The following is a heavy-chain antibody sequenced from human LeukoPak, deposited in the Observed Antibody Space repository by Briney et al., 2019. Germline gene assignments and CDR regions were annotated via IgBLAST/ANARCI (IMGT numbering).Heavy chain of an antibody. CDR2: IYYSGTT. Sequence: KPSETLSLTCPVSGGSIGGSSYYWGWIRQPPGKGLEWIGSIYYSGTTYYNPSLKSRVTISVDTSKNQFSLKLSSVTAADTAVYYCARGYSIDYWGQGTLVTVSS. CDR1: GGSIGGSSYY. D-gene: IGHD5-12*01. V-gene: IGHV4-39*01. J-gene: IGHJ4*02. CDR3: ARGYSIDY.